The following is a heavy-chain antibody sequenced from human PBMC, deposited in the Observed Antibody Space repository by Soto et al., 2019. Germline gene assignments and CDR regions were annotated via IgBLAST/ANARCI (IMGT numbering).Heavy chain of an antibody. Sequence: GGSLRLSCAASGFTFDDYGMSWVRQAPGKGLEWVSGINWNGGSTGYADSVKGRFTISRDNAKNSLYLQMNSLRAEDTALYHCARAHHGGGLRFLEWLPRDYYYYYMDVWGKGTTVTVSS. D-gene: IGHD3-3*01. CDR3: ARAHHGGGLRFLEWLPRDYYYYYMDV. V-gene: IGHV3-20*01. CDR2: INWNGGST. J-gene: IGHJ6*03. CDR1: GFTFDDYG.